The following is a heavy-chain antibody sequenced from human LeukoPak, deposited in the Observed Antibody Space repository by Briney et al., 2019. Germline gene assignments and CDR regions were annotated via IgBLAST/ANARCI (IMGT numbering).Heavy chain of an antibody. D-gene: IGHD2-21*01. J-gene: IGHJ4*02. CDR3: AKFLPTHIVVANYYFDY. CDR1: GFTFSSYA. CDR2: ISGSGGSA. V-gene: IGHV3-23*01. Sequence: GGSLRLSCAAFGFTFSSYAMSWVRQAPGKGLEWVSAISGSGGSAYYADSVKGRFTISRDNSKNTLYLQMNSLRAEDTAVYYCAKFLPTHIVVANYYFDYWGQGTLVTVSS.